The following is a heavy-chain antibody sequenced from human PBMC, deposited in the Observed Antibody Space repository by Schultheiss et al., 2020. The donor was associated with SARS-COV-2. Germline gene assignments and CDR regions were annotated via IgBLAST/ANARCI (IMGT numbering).Heavy chain of an antibody. V-gene: IGHV4-34*01. CDR3: ARAEWGCSGDNCYSGNYFDS. D-gene: IGHD2-15*01. CDR2: INHSGST. Sequence: SETLSLTCAVYGGSFSGYYWSWIRQPPGKGLEWIGEINHSGSTNYNPSLKSRVTISVDTSKNQFSLKLSSVTAADTAVYYCARAEWGCSGDNCYSGNYFDSWGQGTLVTVSS. J-gene: IGHJ4*02. CDR1: GGSFSGYY.